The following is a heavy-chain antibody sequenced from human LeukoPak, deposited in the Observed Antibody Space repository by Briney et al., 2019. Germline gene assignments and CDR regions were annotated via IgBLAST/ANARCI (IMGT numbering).Heavy chain of an antibody. Sequence: ASVKVSCKASGYTFTGYYMHWVRQAPGQGLEWMGWINPNSGGTNYAQKFQGRVTITADESTSTAYMELSSLRSEDTAVYYCARGELKTGTYYYYYMDVWGKGTTVTVSS. D-gene: IGHD3-9*01. CDR2: INPNSGGT. CDR1: GYTFTGYY. CDR3: ARGELKTGTYYYYYMDV. J-gene: IGHJ6*03. V-gene: IGHV1-2*02.